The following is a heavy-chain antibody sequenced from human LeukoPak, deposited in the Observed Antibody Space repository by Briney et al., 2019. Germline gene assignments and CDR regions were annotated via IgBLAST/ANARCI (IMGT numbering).Heavy chain of an antibody. CDR2: MNPNSGNT. J-gene: IGHJ6*02. V-gene: IGHV1-18*01. Sequence: ASVKVSCKASGYTFTSYDINWVRQATGQGLEWMGWMNPNSGNTNYAQKLQGRVTMTTDTSTSTAYMELRSLRSDDTAVYYCAREDSSSRSHYYYYGMDVWGQGTTVTVSS. D-gene: IGHD6-13*01. CDR1: GYTFTSYD. CDR3: AREDSSSRSHYYYYGMDV.